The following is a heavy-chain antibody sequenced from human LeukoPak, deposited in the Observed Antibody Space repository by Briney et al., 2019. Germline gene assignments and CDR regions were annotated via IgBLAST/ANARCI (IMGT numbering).Heavy chain of an antibody. J-gene: IGHJ4*02. Sequence: PSETLSLTCTVSGGSISSGDYYWSWIRQPPGKGLEWIGYIYYSGSTYYNPSLKSRVTISVDTSKNQFSLKLSSVTAADTAVYYCARDSDFWSGFYYFDYWGQGTLVIVSS. CDR3: ARDSDFWSGFYYFDY. CDR2: IYYSGST. V-gene: IGHV4-30-4*02. CDR1: GGSISSGDYY. D-gene: IGHD3-3*01.